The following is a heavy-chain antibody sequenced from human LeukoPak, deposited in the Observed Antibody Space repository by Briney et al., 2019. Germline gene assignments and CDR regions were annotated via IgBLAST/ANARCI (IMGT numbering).Heavy chain of an antibody. CDR2: IRSKAYGGTT. D-gene: IGHD3-10*01. CDR1: GFTFSSYW. J-gene: IGHJ4*02. V-gene: IGHV3-49*04. Sequence: GGSLRLSCAASGFTFSSYWMTWVRQAPGKGLEWVGFIRSKAYGGTTEYAASVKGRLTISRDDSKSIAYLQVNSLKTEDTAVYYCTGSFGELSFFAHWGQGTLVTVSS. CDR3: TGSFGELSFFAH.